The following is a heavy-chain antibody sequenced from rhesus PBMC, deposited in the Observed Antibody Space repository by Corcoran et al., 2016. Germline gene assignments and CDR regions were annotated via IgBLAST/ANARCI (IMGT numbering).Heavy chain of an antibody. J-gene: IGHJ4*01. D-gene: IGHD4-29*01. CDR3: AHRSSLDY. CDR2: ISYTGGST. Sequence: EVQLVETGGGLVQPGGSLRLSCAASGFTFSSYGMSRVRQAPGKGLEWVSGISYTGGSTYYADSVKGRFTISRDNSKNTLSLQMNSLRAEDTAVYYCAHRSSLDYWGQGVLVTVSS. V-gene: IGHV3S5*01. CDR1: GFTFSSYG.